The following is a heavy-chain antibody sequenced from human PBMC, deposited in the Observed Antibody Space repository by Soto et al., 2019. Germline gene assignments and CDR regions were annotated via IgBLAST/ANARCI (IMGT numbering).Heavy chain of an antibody. CDR3: TRHSHPGSRYYFYGMDV. D-gene: IGHD6-6*01. V-gene: IGHV3-73*02. Sequence: EVQLVESGGGLVQPGGSLKLSCAASGFTFSGSAMHWVRQASGKGLEWVGRIRSKANSYATAYAASVKGRFTISRDDSKNTAYLQMNSLKTEDTAVYYCTRHSHPGSRYYFYGMDVWGQGTTVTVSS. CDR2: IRSKANSYAT. J-gene: IGHJ6*02. CDR1: GFTFSGSA.